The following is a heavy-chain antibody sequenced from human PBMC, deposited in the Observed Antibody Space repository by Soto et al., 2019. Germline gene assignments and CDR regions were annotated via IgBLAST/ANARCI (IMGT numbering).Heavy chain of an antibody. CDR3: ARDRPRSTTYVSPFDY. V-gene: IGHV3-23*01. D-gene: IGHD3-16*01. CDR1: GFTFSSYA. Sequence: PGGSLRLSCAASGFTFSSYAMSWVRQAPGKGLEWVSAISGSGGSTYYADSVKGRFTISRDNSKNTLYLQMNSLRSDDTAVYYCARDRPRSTTYVSPFDYWGQGTLVTVSS. J-gene: IGHJ4*02. CDR2: ISGSGGST.